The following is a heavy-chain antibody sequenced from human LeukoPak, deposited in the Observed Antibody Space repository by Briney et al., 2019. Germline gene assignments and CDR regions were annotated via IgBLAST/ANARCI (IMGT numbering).Heavy chain of an antibody. CDR1: GFTFSSYW. J-gene: IGHJ4*02. V-gene: IGHV3-7*01. Sequence: GGSLRLSCAASGFTFSSYWMSWVRQAPGKGLEWVANIKQDGSEKYYVDSVKGRFTISRDNAKNSLYLQMNSLRAEDTAVYYCARDGAGHYGDYAGFDYWGQGTLVTVSS. CDR3: ARDGAGHYGDYAGFDY. D-gene: IGHD4-17*01. CDR2: IKQDGSEK.